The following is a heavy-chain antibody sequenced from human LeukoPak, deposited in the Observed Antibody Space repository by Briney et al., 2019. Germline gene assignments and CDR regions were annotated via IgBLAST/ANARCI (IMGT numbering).Heavy chain of an antibody. Sequence: SETLSLTCTVSGGSISSYYWSWIRQPAGKGLEWIGRIYSSGSTNYNPSLKSRVTMSVDTSKNQFSLKVNSVTAADTAVYYCARGFGAGNYYYGWFDPWGQGTLVSVSS. V-gene: IGHV4-4*07. CDR1: GGSISSYY. CDR2: IYSSGST. D-gene: IGHD3-10*01. CDR3: ARGFGAGNYYYGWFDP. J-gene: IGHJ5*02.